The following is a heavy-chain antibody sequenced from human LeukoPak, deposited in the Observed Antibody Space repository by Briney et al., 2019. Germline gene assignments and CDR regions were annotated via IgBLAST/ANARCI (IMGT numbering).Heavy chain of an antibody. CDR3: ARAREDAFDI. CDR2: ISSNGGST. J-gene: IGHJ3*02. V-gene: IGHV3-64*01. Sequence: PGGSLRLSCAASGFSFNTYTMYWVRQAPGKGLEYVSAISSNGGSTYYANFVRDRFTISRDNSKNTLYLQMGSLRAEDTAVYYCARAREDAFDIWGQGTMVTVSS. D-gene: IGHD1-26*01. CDR1: GFSFNTYT.